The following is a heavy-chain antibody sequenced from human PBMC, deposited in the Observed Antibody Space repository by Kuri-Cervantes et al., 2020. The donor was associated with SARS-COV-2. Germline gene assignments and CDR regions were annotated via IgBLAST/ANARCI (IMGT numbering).Heavy chain of an antibody. CDR2: IIPDLGVT. CDR1: GVTFTRDT. D-gene: IGHD6-19*01. Sequence: SVKVSCKASGVTFTRDTINWVRQAPGQGLEWMGRIIPDLGVTNYARKFQGRVTITAGKSTNTAYMDLNSLTSEDTAVYYCARDRSAWPFDYWGQGTLVTVSS. V-gene: IGHV1-69*04. CDR3: ARDRSAWPFDY. J-gene: IGHJ4*02.